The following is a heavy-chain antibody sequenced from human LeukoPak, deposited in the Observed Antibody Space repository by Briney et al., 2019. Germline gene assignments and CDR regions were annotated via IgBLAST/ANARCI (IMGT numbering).Heavy chain of an antibody. V-gene: IGHV3-9*01. CDR2: VSWNSGSI. CDR1: GFTFDDYA. J-gene: IGHJ4*02. D-gene: IGHD3-3*01. Sequence: GGSLRLSCAASGFTFDDYAMHWVRQAPGKGLEWVSGVSWNSGSIGYADSVKGRFTISRDNAKNSLYLQMNSLRAEDTALYYCAKEHRTYYDFWSGYPNTLDFDYWGQGTLVTVSS. CDR3: AKEHRTYYDFWSGYPNTLDFDY.